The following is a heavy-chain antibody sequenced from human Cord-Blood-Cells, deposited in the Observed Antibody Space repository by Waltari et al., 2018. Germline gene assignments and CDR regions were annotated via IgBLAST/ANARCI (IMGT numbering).Heavy chain of an antibody. D-gene: IGHD2-2*01. CDR2: IYYRGIT. CDR3: ARHLKSVPAAISY. Sequence: QLQLQVSGPALLKTSETLSLTCTVAAGSISRSSYYWGWIRQPPGQGLEWIGSIYYRGITYYNPSLKSRVTMSVDTSESQCALKLGSVTAADTAVYYCARHLKSVPAAISYWGQGTLVTVSS. J-gene: IGHJ4*02. CDR1: AGSISRSSYY. V-gene: IGHV4-39*01.